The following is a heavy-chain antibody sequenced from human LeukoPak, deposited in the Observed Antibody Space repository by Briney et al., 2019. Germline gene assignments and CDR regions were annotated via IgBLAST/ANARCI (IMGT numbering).Heavy chain of an antibody. Sequence: SETLSLTCTVSGGSISSSSYYWGWIRQPPGKGLEWIGSIYYSGSTYYNPSLKSRVTISVDTSKNQFYLKLSSLTAADRDVDDRASPPPVDGGSFDIWGQGTMVTGSS. J-gene: IGHJ3*02. CDR1: GGSISSSSYY. CDR3: ASPPPVDGGSFDI. D-gene: IGHD4-23*01. V-gene: IGHV4-39*01. CDR2: IYYSGST.